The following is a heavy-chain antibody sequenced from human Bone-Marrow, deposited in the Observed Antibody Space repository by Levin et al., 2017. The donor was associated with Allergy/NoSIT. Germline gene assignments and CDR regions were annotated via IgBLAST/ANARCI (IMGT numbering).Heavy chain of an antibody. V-gene: IGHV4-28*01. D-gene: IGHD2-21*02. CDR3: VRKIAAIPYFDL. J-gene: IGHJ2*01. CDR1: GYSIISDNW. CDR2: IYSSGST. Sequence: ASETLSLTCAVSGYSIISDNWWGWIRQSPGKGLEWIGYIYSSGSTYYSPSLKTRVTMSVDTSKNQFSLILSSVTAVDTAVYYCVRKIAAIPYFDLWGRGTLVTVSS.